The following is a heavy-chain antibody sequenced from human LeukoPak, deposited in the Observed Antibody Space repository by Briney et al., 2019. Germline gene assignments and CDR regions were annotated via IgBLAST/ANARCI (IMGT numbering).Heavy chain of an antibody. D-gene: IGHD6-13*01. J-gene: IGHJ4*02. CDR1: GCTFSTYG. CDR3: ARYHIAAAGTRAFDY. V-gene: IGHV3-66*01. CDR2: IYSGGST. Sequence: PGRSLRLSCAASGCTFSTYGMHWVRQAPGKGLEWVSVIYSGGSTYYADSVKGRFTISRDNSKNTLYLQMNSLRAEDTAVYYCARYHIAAAGTRAFDYWGQGTLVTVSS.